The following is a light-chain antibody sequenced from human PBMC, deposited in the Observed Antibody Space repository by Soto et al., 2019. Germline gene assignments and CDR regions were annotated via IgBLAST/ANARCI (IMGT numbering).Light chain of an antibody. V-gene: IGLV2-23*01. CDR2: EGS. CDR1: SSDVGSYNL. J-gene: IGLJ1*01. Sequence: QSALTQPASVSGSPGQSITISCTGTSSDVGSYNLVSWYQQHPGKAPKLMIYEGSKRPSGVSNRFSCSKSGNTASLTISRLQAEDEADYYCCSYAGSSTYVFGTGTKLTVL. CDR3: CSYAGSSTYV.